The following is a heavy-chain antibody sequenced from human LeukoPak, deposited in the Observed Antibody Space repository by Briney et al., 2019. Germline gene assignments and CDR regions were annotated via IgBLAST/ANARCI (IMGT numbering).Heavy chain of an antibody. CDR3: AGRGRRYFRD. V-gene: IGHV4-59*08. J-gene: IGHJ1*01. Sequence: PSETLSVTCIVSGASISSDYWSWIRQSPGKGLEWIGYLYDSGNTDYNPSLKSRVSISMNTSKNQFSLNLTSVTDADTAVYYCAGRGRRYFRDWGQGTLVTVSS. CDR1: GASISSDY. CDR2: LYDSGNT.